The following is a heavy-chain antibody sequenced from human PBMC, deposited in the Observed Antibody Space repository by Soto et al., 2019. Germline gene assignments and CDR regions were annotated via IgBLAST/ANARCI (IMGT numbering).Heavy chain of an antibody. CDR1: GFTFSSYS. V-gene: IGHV3-48*02. CDR3: ARGLYYYDSSAYWGY. Sequence: EVQLVESGGGLVQPGGSLRLSCAASGFTFSSYSMNWVRQAPGKGLEWVSYISSSSSTIYYADSVKGRFTISRDNAKNLLYLLMNSLRDEYTAVYYCARGLYYYDSSAYWGYWGQGTLVPVSS. D-gene: IGHD3-22*01. CDR2: ISSSSSTI. J-gene: IGHJ4*02.